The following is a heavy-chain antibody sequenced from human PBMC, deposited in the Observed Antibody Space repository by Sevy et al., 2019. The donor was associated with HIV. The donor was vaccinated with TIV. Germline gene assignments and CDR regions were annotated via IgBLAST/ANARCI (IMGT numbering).Heavy chain of an antibody. J-gene: IGHJ3*02. CDR3: AMRLGAVDDAFDI. CDR1: GFGVSRSA. V-gene: IGHV3-53*01. Sequence: GGSLRLSCAASGFGVSRSAMNWVRQAPGKGLEWVSAIYSGGTPYYADSVKGRFTISRDNSKNTLYLQMNSLSPEDTAVYYCAMRLGAVDDAFDIWGQGTMVTVSS. D-gene: IGHD1-26*01. CDR2: IYSGGTP.